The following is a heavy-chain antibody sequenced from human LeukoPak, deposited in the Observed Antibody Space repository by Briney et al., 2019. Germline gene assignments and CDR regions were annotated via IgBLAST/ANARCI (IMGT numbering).Heavy chain of an antibody. Sequence: GRSLRLSCAASGFTFSSYEMNWVHQAPGKGLEWVSYISSSGSTIYYADSVKGRFTISRENAKNSLYLQMNSLRAEDTAVYYCARGFLTSGDYAWGQGTLVTVSS. CDR1: GFTFSSYE. D-gene: IGHD4-17*01. V-gene: IGHV3-48*03. CDR3: ARGFLTSGDYA. CDR2: ISSSGSTI. J-gene: IGHJ5*02.